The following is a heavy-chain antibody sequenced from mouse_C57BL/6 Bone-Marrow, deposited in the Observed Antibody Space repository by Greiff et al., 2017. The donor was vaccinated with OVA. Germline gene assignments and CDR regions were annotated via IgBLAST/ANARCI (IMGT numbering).Heavy chain of an antibody. Sequence: EVKVVESGGGLVKPGGSLKLSCAASGFTFSSYAMSWVRQTPEKRLEWVATISDGGSYTYYPDNVKGRFTISRDNANNNLYLQMSHLKSEDTAMYYWARDDWDWYFDVWGTGTTVTVSS. CDR3: ARDDWDWYFDV. CDR1: GFTFSSYA. V-gene: IGHV5-4*01. J-gene: IGHJ1*03. D-gene: IGHD4-1*01. CDR2: ISDGGSYT.